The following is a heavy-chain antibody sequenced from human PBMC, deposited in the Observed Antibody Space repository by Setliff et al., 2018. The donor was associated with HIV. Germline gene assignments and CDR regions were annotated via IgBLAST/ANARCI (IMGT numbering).Heavy chain of an antibody. Sequence: SETLSLTCAVSGYSISSSGYYWGWIRQPPGKGLEWIGTIYYSGSTYYNPSLNSRVTISVDTSKNHFSLKLTSVTAADTAVYYCARDWNHYFYYMDVWGKGTTVTVSS. CDR3: ARDWNHYFYYMDV. V-gene: IGHV4-39*02. D-gene: IGHD1-1*01. CDR1: GYSISSSGYY. J-gene: IGHJ6*03. CDR2: IYYSGST.